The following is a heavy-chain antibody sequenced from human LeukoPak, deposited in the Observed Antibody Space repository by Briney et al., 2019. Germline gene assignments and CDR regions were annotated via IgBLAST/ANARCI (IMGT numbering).Heavy chain of an antibody. J-gene: IGHJ4*02. CDR3: ARDLAATGMLDY. Sequence: PGGSLRLSCAASGFNFITAAMTWVRQAPGKGLEWVSLIGSSGGSTYYADSVKGRFTISRDNAKNSLYLQMNSLRDEDTAVYYCARDLAATGMLDYWGQGTLVTVSS. CDR2: IGSSGGST. V-gene: IGHV3-23*01. CDR1: GFNFITAA. D-gene: IGHD6-13*01.